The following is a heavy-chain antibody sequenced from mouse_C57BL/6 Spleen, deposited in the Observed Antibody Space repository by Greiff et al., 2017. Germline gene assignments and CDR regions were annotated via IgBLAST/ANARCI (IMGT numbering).Heavy chain of an antibody. J-gene: IGHJ2*01. D-gene: IGHD2-2*01. V-gene: IGHV1-72*01. CDR3: ARSAMVTTGRYYFDY. CDR2: IDPNSGGT. CDR1: GYTFTSYW. Sequence: QVQLQQPGAELVKPGASVKLSCKASGYTFTSYWMHWVKQRPGRGLEWIGRIDPNSGGTKYNEKFKSKATLTVDKPSSSAYMQLSSLTSEASAVYYCARSAMVTTGRYYFDYWGQGTTLTVSS.